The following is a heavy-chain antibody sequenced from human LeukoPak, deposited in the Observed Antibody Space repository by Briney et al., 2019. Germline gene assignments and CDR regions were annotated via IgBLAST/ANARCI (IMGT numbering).Heavy chain of an antibody. J-gene: IGHJ4*02. D-gene: IGHD3-10*02. CDR2: INIDGSST. Sequence: GGSLRLSCAASGFIFSSYWMHWVRQAPGKGLVWVSRINIDGSSTTYADSVKGRFTISRDNAKNTLYLQMNSLRAEDTAVYYCSSVFDWGQGTLVTVSS. CDR3: SSVFD. V-gene: IGHV3-74*01. CDR1: GFIFSSYW.